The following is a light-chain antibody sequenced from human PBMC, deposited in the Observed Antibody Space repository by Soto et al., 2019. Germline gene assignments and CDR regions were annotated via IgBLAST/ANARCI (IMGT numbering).Light chain of an antibody. Sequence: EIVLTQSPATLSLSPGERATLSCRASQSVSSYLAWYQQKPGQAPRLLIYDVSNRATGIPARFSGSGSGTDFTLTISSLEPEDFAVYYCQQRSTWPPIIFGQGTRLEIK. CDR3: QQRSTWPPII. CDR2: DVS. J-gene: IGKJ5*01. V-gene: IGKV3-11*01. CDR1: QSVSSY.